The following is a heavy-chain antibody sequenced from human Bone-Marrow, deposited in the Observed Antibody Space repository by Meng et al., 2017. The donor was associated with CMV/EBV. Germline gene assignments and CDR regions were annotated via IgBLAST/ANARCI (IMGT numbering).Heavy chain of an antibody. CDR3: AKGIAPRRNYYYYGMDV. CDR2: ISSNSDSI. CDR1: GFSFDDYA. V-gene: IGHV3-9*01. D-gene: IGHD6-6*01. Sequence: GGSLRLSCVATGFSFDDYAMHWVRQAPGKGLEWVSGISSNSDSIGYADSVKGRFTISRDNAKKSLYLQMNSLRAEDTALYYCAKGIAPRRNYYYYGMDVWGQGTTVTVSS. J-gene: IGHJ6*02.